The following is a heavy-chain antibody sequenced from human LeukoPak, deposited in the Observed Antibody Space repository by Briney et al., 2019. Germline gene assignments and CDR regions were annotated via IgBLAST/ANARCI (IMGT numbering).Heavy chain of an antibody. V-gene: IGHV4-4*09. CDR1: GGSISSYY. D-gene: IGHD3-22*01. CDR2: IYTSGST. J-gene: IGHJ4*02. Sequence: SETLSLTCTVSGGSISSYYWSWIWQPPGKGLEWIGYIYTSGSTNYNPSLKSRVTISVDTSKNQFSLKLSSVTAADTAVYYCARHYYDSSGYYEAYFDYWGQGTLVTVSS. CDR3: ARHYYDSSGYYEAYFDY.